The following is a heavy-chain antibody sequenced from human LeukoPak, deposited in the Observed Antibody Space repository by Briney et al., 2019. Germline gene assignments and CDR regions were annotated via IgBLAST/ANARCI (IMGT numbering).Heavy chain of an antibody. CDR3: TAMVTY. CDR2: IRSKAYGGTT. CDR1: GFTFGNYP. J-gene: IGHJ4*02. D-gene: IGHD5-18*01. V-gene: IGHV3-49*02. Sequence: PGGSLRLSCAASGFTFGNYPMNWVRQAPGKGLEWVGFIRSKAYGGTTEYAASVKGRFTISRDDSKSIAYLQMNSLKTEDTAVYYCTAMVTYWGQGTLVTVSS.